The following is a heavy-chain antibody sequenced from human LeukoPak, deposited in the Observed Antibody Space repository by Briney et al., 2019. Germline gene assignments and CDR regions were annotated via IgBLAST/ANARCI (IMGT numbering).Heavy chain of an antibody. J-gene: IGHJ4*02. CDR1: GGSLSSGSYY. V-gene: IGHV4-61*02. CDR3: AREGGGIVGAATSPHFDY. CDR2: IHTSGNT. Sequence: PSQTLSLTCTVSGGSLSSGSYYWSWIRQPAGKGLEWIGRIHTSGNTDYNASLKSRVTISVDKSKNQFSRKLSSVTAADTAVYYCAREGGGIVGAATSPHFDYWGQGTLVTVSS. D-gene: IGHD1-26*01.